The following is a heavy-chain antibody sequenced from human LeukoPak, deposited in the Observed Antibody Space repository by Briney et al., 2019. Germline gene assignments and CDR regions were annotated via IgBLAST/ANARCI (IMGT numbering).Heavy chain of an antibody. J-gene: IGHJ4*02. Sequence: GGSLRLSCAASGFTFDGYAMHWVRQAPGKGLEWVSGISWNSNSIDYADSVKGRFTISRDNAKNSLYLQMNSLRAEDTALYYCAKAPSFQLISPYFDYWGQGTLVTVSS. D-gene: IGHD2-2*01. CDR1: GFTFDGYA. CDR2: ISWNSNSI. CDR3: AKAPSFQLISPYFDY. V-gene: IGHV3-9*01.